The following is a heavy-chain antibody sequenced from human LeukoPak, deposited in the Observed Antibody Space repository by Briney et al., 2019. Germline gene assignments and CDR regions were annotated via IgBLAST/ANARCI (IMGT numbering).Heavy chain of an antibody. V-gene: IGHV4-59*01. CDR2: IYYSGST. J-gene: IGHJ3*02. CDR1: GGSISSYY. Sequence: SETLSLTCTVSGGSISSYYWSWIRQPPGKGLEWIGYIYYSGSTNYNPSPKSRVTISVDTSKNQFSLKLSSVTAADTAVYYCARSHSSSWYFGAFDIWGQGTMVTVSS. D-gene: IGHD6-13*01. CDR3: ARSHSSSWYFGAFDI.